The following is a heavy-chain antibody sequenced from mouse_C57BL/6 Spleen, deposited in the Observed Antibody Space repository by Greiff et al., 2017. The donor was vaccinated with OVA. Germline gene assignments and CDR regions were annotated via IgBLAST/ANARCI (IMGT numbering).Heavy chain of an antibody. V-gene: IGHV1-59*01. J-gene: IGHJ2*01. CDR2: IDPSDSYT. CDR1: GYTFTSYW. CDR3: ERNYGSRYFDY. D-gene: IGHD1-1*01. Sequence: QVQLQQPGAELVRPGTSVKLSCKASGYTFTSYWMHWVKQRPGQGLEWIGVIDPSDSYTNYNQKFKGKATLTVDTSSSTAYMQLSSLTSEDSAVYYCERNYGSRYFDYWGQGTTLTVSS.